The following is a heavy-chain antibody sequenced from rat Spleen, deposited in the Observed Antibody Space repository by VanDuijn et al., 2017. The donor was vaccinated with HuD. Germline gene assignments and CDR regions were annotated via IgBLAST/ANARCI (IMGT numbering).Heavy chain of an antibody. CDR1: GITFSDYY. CDR2: ISYDGSIT. Sequence: EVQLVESGGGLVQPGRSLKLSCAASGITFSDYYMAWVRQAPTKGLAWVAAISYDGSITYYRDSVKGRFTISRDNAKSTLYLQMDSLRSKDTATYYCARHPDYSNYFDYWGQGVMVTVSS. D-gene: IGHD1-1*01. J-gene: IGHJ2*01. V-gene: IGHV5-29*01. CDR3: ARHPDYSNYFDY.